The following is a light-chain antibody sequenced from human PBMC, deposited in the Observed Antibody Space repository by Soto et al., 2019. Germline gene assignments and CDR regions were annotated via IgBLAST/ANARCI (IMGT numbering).Light chain of an antibody. CDR2: EVN. J-gene: IGLJ2*01. CDR3: CAYAGSSILV. Sequence: QSALTQPASVSGSPGQSITISCTGSSRDVGSYDFVSWYQQYPGKAPKLAIFEVNKRPSGVSNRFSGAKSGNTASLTISGLQADDEAVYYCCAYAGSSILVFGGGTKLTVL. CDR1: SRDVGSYDF. V-gene: IGLV2-23*02.